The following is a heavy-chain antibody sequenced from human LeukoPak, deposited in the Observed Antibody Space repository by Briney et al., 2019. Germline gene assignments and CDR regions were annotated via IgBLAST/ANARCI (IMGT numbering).Heavy chain of an antibody. Sequence: GASVKVSCKASGYTFATYPMHWVRQAPGQGLEWMGWINVGNGNTQYSQKFQDRVTITRDTSASTAYMELSSLRSDDTAVYYCAREAQPWLVDYYGMDVWGQGTTVTVSS. CDR2: INVGNGNT. J-gene: IGHJ6*02. D-gene: IGHD6-19*01. V-gene: IGHV1-3*01. CDR1: GYTFATYP. CDR3: AREAQPWLVDYYGMDV.